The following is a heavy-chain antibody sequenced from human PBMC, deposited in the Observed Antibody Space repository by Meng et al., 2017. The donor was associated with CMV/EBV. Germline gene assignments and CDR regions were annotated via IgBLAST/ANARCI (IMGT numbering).Heavy chain of an antibody. CDR2: ISYDGSNK. Sequence: GESLKISCAASGFTFSSYAMHWVRQAPGKGLEWVAVISYDGSNKYYADSVKGRFTISRDNAKNSLYLQMNSLRAEDTAVYYCARDPIVVVPAALIGDAFDIWGQGTMVTVSS. CDR1: GFTFSSYA. J-gene: IGHJ3*02. CDR3: ARDPIVVVPAALIGDAFDI. V-gene: IGHV3-30-3*01. D-gene: IGHD2-2*01.